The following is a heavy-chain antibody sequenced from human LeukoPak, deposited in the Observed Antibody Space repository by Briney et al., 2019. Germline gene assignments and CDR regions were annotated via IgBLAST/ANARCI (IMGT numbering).Heavy chain of an antibody. CDR1: GGSISSYY. J-gene: IGHJ4*02. CDR3: ARVVPDGYSDY. V-gene: IGHV4-59*01. Sequence: SETLSLTCTVSGGSISSYYWSWIRQPPGKGLEWIGYIYFTGSTNYNPSLKRRVTISVDTSKNQFSLKLSSVTAADTAVYYCARVVPDGYSDYWGQGTLVTVSS. D-gene: IGHD5-24*01. CDR2: IYFTGST.